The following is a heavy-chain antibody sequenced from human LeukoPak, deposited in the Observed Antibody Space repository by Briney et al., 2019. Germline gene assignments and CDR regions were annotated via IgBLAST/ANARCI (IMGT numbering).Heavy chain of an antibody. D-gene: IGHD3-3*01. J-gene: IGHJ4*02. V-gene: IGHV4-34*01. CDR2: INHSGST. Sequence: PSETLSLTCAVYGGSFSGYYWSWIRQPPGKGLEWIGEINHSGSTSYNPSLKSRVTISVDTSKNQFSLKLSSVTAADTAVYYCARDRYDFWSGRKVFDYWGQGTLVTVSS. CDR1: GGSFSGYY. CDR3: ARDRYDFWSGRKVFDY.